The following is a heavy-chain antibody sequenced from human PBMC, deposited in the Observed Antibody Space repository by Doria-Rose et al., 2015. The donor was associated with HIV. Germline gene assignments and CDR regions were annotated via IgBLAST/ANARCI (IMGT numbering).Heavy chain of an antibody. V-gene: IGHV2-26*01. Sequence: SGPVLVKPTETLTLTCTVSGVSLSSPGMGVSWIRQPPGKALEWLANIFSDDERSYKASLKSRLTISRDTSKIWVVLTMTDMHPVDTATYYCARIKSSRWYHRFYFDFWDQGTLVIVSA. J-gene: IGHJ4*02. CDR1: GVSLSSPGMG. D-gene: IGHD6-13*01. CDR2: IFSDDER. CDR3: ARIKSSRWYHRFYFDF.